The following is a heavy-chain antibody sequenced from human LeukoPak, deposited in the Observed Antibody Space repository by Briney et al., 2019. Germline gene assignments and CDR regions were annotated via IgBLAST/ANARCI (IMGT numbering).Heavy chain of an antibody. Sequence: PGRSLRLSCAVSGFTFSSYWMHWVRQAPGKGLVWVSRINSDGSSTSYADSVKGRFTISRDNAKNTLYLQMNSLRAEDTAVYYCARDAAEQWLVPPSYYYYYGMDVWGQGTTVTVSS. CDR1: GFTFSSYW. CDR2: INSDGSST. V-gene: IGHV3-74*01. CDR3: ARDAAEQWLVPPSYYYYYGMDV. D-gene: IGHD6-19*01. J-gene: IGHJ6*02.